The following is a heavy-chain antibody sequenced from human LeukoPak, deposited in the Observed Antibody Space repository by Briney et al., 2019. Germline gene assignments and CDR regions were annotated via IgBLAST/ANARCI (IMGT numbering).Heavy chain of an antibody. V-gene: IGHV4-59*12. Sequence: SETLSLTCTVSGGSISSYYWSWIRQSPGKGLEWIGYIHYSGSTNYNPSLKSRVTISVDTSKKQFSPKMSSVTAADTAVYYCARDSMVRGVNPWGQGTLVTVSS. CDR1: GGSISSYY. J-gene: IGHJ5*02. D-gene: IGHD3-10*01. CDR2: IHYSGST. CDR3: ARDSMVRGVNP.